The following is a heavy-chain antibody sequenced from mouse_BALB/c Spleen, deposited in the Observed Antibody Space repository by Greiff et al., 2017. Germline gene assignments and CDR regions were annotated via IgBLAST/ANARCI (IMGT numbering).Heavy chain of an antibody. CDR3: ARGRYRYDEGYFDY. J-gene: IGHJ2*01. CDR1: GYTFTSYW. D-gene: IGHD2-14*01. CDR2: INPSTGYT. V-gene: IGHV1-7*01. Sequence: QLQQSGAELAKPGASVKMSCKASGYTFTSYWMHWVKQRPGQGLEWIGYINPSTGYTEYNQKFKDKATLTADKSSSTAYMQLSSLTSEDSAVYYCARGRYRYDEGYFDYWGQGTTLTVSS.